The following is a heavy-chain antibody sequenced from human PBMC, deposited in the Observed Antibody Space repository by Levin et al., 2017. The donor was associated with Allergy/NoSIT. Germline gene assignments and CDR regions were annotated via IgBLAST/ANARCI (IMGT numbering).Heavy chain of an antibody. D-gene: IGHD2-21*02. V-gene: IGHV3-23*01. CDR2: ISGSGGST. CDR1: GFTFSSYA. Sequence: GESLKISCAASGFTFSSYAMSWARQAPGKGLEWVSAISGSGGSTYYADSVKGRFTISRDNSKNTLYLQMNSLRAEDTAVYYCAKDLFRDSYWYFDLWGRGTLVTVSS. J-gene: IGHJ2*01. CDR3: AKDLFRDSYWYFDL.